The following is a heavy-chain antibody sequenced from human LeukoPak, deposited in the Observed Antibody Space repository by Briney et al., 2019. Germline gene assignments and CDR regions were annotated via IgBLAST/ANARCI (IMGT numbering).Heavy chain of an antibody. Sequence: SETLSLTCTVSGGSISSGSYYWSWIRQPAGKGLEWIGRIYTNGSTNYNPSLKSRVTMSVDTSKNQFSLKLSSVTAADTAVYYCARLMVRGVKWFDPWGQGTLVTVSS. CDR2: IYTNGST. V-gene: IGHV4-61*02. J-gene: IGHJ5*02. CDR1: GGSISSGSYY. CDR3: ARLMVRGVKWFDP. D-gene: IGHD3-10*01.